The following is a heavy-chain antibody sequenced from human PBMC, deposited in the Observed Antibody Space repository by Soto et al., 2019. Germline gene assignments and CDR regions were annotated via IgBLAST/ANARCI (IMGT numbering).Heavy chain of an antibody. CDR3: ESSGGDCSGVSGYSDAFDI. Sequence: GASVKVSCKASGYTFTSYDINWVRQATGQGLEWMGRMNPNSGNTGYAQKFQGRVTMTTNKSISTAYMELSGLRSEDTAVYYWESSGGDCSGVSGYSDAFDIWGQGTMVTVSS. V-gene: IGHV1-8*02. CDR2: MNPNSGNT. D-gene: IGHD2-15*01. CDR1: GYTFTSYD. J-gene: IGHJ3*02.